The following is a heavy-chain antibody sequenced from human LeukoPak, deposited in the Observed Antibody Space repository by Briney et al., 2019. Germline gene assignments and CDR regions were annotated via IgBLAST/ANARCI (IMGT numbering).Heavy chain of an antibody. CDR1: GFTFSSYS. J-gene: IGHJ4*02. D-gene: IGHD6-19*01. CDR3: ARRSVAGSLDY. V-gene: IGHV3-21*06. Sequence: GGSLRLSCAASGFTFSSYSMNWVRQAPGKGLEWVSSISGSSSYIYYADSLKGRFTISRDNAESSLYLQMNSLRAEDTAVYYCARRSVAGSLDYWGQGTLVTVSS. CDR2: ISGSSSYI.